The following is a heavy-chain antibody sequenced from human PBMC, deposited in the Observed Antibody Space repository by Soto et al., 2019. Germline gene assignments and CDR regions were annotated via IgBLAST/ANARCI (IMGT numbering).Heavy chain of an antibody. CDR2: ISAKHGNT. J-gene: IGHJ6*02. V-gene: IGHV1-18*01. CDR1: GYSFTSYG. Sequence: ASVKVSCKASGYSFTSYGINWVRQAPGQGLEWMGWISAKHGNTHYAQKLQGRVTMTRDTSTSTVYMELSSLRSEDTAVYYCASQNYYDSSGYHIGEYYYYGMYVWGQGTTVTVSS. D-gene: IGHD3-22*01. CDR3: ASQNYYDSSGYHIGEYYYYGMYV.